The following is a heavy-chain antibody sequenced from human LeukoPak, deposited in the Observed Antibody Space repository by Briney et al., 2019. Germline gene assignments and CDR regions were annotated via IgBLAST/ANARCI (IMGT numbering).Heavy chain of an antibody. CDR2: ISAYNGNT. J-gene: IGHJ4*02. CDR3: ARDRNTYYYDSSGYYPLDY. Sequence: ASVKVSCKTSGYTFTDYYMHWVRQAPGQGLEWMGWISAYNGNTNYAQKLQGRVTMTTDTSTSTAYMELRSLRSDDTAVYYCARDRNTYYYDSSGYYPLDYWGQGTLVTVSS. V-gene: IGHV1-18*04. CDR1: GYTFTDYY. D-gene: IGHD3-22*01.